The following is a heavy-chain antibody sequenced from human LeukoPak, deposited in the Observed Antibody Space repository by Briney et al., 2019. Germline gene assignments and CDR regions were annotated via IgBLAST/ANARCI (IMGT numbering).Heavy chain of an antibody. D-gene: IGHD4/OR15-4a*01. Sequence: GGSLRLSCAASGFTFSSYAMHWVRQAPGKGLEWVAVISYDGSNKYYADSVKGRFTISRDNSKNTLYLQMNSLRAEGTAVYYCARVGNFGDYFDYWGQGTLVTVSS. CDR3: ARVGNFGDYFDY. V-gene: IGHV3-30*01. CDR2: ISYDGSNK. CDR1: GFTFSSYA. J-gene: IGHJ4*02.